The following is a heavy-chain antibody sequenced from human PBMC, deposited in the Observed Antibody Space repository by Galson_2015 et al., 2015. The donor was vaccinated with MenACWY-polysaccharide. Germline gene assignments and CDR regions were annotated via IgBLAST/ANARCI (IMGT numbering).Heavy chain of an antibody. J-gene: IGHJ5*02. CDR1: GYSISSGYY. Sequence: LSLTCTVSGYSISSGYYWGWIRQSPGKGLEWLGTIYHSGSTYNNPSLKSRVTVSVDTSRNQFSLKLSSVTAADTAVYYCARVQICSGGSCSGWLDPWGQGTLVTVSS. D-gene: IGHD2-15*01. CDR2: IYHSGST. CDR3: ARVQICSGGSCSGWLDP. V-gene: IGHV4-38-2*02.